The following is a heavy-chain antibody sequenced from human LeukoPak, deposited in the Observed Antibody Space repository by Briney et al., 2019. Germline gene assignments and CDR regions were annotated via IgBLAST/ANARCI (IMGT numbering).Heavy chain of an antibody. V-gene: IGHV3-30*02. J-gene: IGHJ4*02. Sequence: PGGSLRLSCVASGSTFRSSSMHWVRQAPGKGLEWLAFIRFDGSTKYYADSVKGRFTVSRDNSKSTLYLQMNSLRAEDTAVYHCAQPDFWGQGTLVTVSS. CDR2: IRFDGSTK. CDR1: GSTFRSSS. CDR3: AQPDF.